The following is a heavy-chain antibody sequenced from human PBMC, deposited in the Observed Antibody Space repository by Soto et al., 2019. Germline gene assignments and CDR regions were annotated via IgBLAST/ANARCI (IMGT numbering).Heavy chain of an antibody. V-gene: IGHV3-30*18. Sequence: GGSLRLSCAASGITFRNYVMHWVRQAPGEGLEWVAVISSDGSNKYYADSVKGRFTISRDNSKNTLYLQMNSLRIEDTAVYYCTKDPATHRHYWGQGTLVTVSS. CDR1: GITFRNYV. CDR3: TKDPATHRHY. CDR2: ISSDGSNK. D-gene: IGHD2-2*01. J-gene: IGHJ4*02.